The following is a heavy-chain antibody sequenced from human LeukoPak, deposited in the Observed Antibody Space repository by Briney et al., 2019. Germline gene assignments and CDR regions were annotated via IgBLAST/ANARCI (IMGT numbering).Heavy chain of an antibody. CDR3: ATETGYSSG. V-gene: IGHV4-61*09. CDR2: IYSSGGT. D-gene: IGHD6-19*01. CDR1: GGSINSDSYY. J-gene: IGHJ4*02. Sequence: SETLSLTCTVSGGSINSDSYYWTWIRQPAGKGLEWIGHIYSSGGTNYNPSLKSRVTMSVDTSKNQFSPMLSSVTAADTAVYYCATETGYSSGWGQGTLVTVSS.